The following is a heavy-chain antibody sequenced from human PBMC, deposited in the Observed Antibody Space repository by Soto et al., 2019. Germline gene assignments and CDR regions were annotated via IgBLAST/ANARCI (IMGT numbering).Heavy chain of an antibody. Sequence: QVQLVESGGGVVQPGRSLRLSCAASGFMFSSYAMHWVRQAPGKGLEGVAVKTYDGSNKYYADSVKGRFTISRDNSKNTLYLQMNSLRAEATAVYYCARAGGLLVDYWGQGTLVTVSS. V-gene: IGHV3-30-3*01. CDR2: KTYDGSNK. CDR3: ARAGGLLVDY. CDR1: GFMFSSYA. D-gene: IGHD1-26*01. J-gene: IGHJ4*02.